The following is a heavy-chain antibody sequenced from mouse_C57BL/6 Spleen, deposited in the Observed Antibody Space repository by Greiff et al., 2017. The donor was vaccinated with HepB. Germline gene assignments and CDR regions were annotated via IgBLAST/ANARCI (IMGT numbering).Heavy chain of an antibody. V-gene: IGHV1-63*01. CDR3: ASDSSGSWFAY. Sequence: QVQLQQSGAELVRPGTSVKMSCKASGYTFTNYWIGWAKQRPGHGLEWIGDIYPGGGYTNYNEKFKGKATLTADKSSSTAYMQCSSLTSEDSAIYYCASDSSGSWFAYWGQGTLVTVSA. J-gene: IGHJ3*01. D-gene: IGHD3-2*02. CDR2: IYPGGGYT. CDR1: GYTFTNYW.